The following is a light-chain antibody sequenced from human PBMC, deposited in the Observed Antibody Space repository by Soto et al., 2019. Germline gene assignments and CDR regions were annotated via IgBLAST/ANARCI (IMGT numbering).Light chain of an antibody. J-gene: IGKJ1*01. Sequence: EIVLTQSPGTLSLSPGERATLSCRAIQTLSSTYLAWYQQKPGQAPRLLIYGTSTRATGIPDRFSGSGSVTDFTLTISRLEPEDFAVYYCQQYDTSPVTFGPGTRVEVK. V-gene: IGKV3-20*01. CDR2: GTS. CDR3: QQYDTSPVT. CDR1: QTLSSTY.